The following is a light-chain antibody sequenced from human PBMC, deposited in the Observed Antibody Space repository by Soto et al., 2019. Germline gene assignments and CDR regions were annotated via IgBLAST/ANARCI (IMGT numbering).Light chain of an antibody. CDR1: SSNIGSNNY. J-gene: IGLJ3*02. CDR3: SSYTTTTRL. Sequence: QSALTQPASVSGSPGQSITISCTGTSSNIGSNNYDSCFQQRPGKAPTLIIYEVSNRPSGVSTPFSSSKSGNTSSLTISGLLPEDEAEYYCSSYTTTTRLFGGGTKLTVL. CDR2: EVS. V-gene: IGLV2-14*01.